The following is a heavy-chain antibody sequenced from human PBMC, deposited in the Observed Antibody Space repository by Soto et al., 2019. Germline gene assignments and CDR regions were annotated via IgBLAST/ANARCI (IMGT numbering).Heavy chain of an antibody. CDR3: TKYVTGYIGADF. CDR2: IKTSGDTT. CDR1: VFAFSNCE. Sequence: PGGSLRLSCAACVFAFSNCEMSLAGQAPGKGLEWVSTIKTSGDTTFYADPVKGRFTSSRDDSKNTLYLQMNSRRAEDTTTYHCTKYVTGYIGADFWGQGTAVTVS. V-gene: IGHV3-23*05. D-gene: IGHD5-18*01. J-gene: IGHJ4*02.